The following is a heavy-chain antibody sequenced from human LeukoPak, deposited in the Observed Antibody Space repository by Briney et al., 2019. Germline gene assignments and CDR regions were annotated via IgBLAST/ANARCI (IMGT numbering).Heavy chain of an antibody. CDR1: GFTFSSNA. V-gene: IGHV3-23*01. D-gene: IGHD6-19*01. J-gene: IGHJ4*02. CDR3: AKDIQAVAGSDY. Sequence: GGSLRLSCAGSGFTFSSNAMSWVRQAPGKGLEWVSAISGGGGSTYYADSVKGRFTISRDNSKNTLYLQMNSLRAEDTAVYYCAKDIQAVAGSDYWGQGTLVTVSS. CDR2: ISGGGGST.